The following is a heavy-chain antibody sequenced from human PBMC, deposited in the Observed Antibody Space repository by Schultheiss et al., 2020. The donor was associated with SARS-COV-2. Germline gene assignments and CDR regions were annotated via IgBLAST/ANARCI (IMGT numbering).Heavy chain of an antibody. D-gene: IGHD3-3*01. V-gene: IGHV3-33*05. J-gene: IGHJ4*02. CDR3: ARTRETYDFWSGYYQYYFDY. CDR2: ISYDGSNK. Sequence: GGSLRLSCAASGFTFSSYGMHWVRQAPGKGLEWVAVISYDGSNKYYADSVKGRFTISRDNSKNTLYLQMNSLRAEDTAVYYCARTRETYDFWSGYYQYYFDYWGQGTLVTVSS. CDR1: GFTFSSYG.